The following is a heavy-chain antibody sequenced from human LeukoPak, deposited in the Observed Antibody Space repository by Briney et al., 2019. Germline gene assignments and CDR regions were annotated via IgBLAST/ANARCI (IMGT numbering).Heavy chain of an antibody. V-gene: IGHV4-4*09. CDR2: IYTRGKT. Sequence: PSETLSLTCTVSGGSVISYYWSWIRQPPGKGLEWVGYIYTRGKTNSNPSLKGRVTILGDTSKNQFSLKLSSVTAADTAVYYCARHLHSDGSGSYLNWLDPWGQGILVTVSS. J-gene: IGHJ5*02. D-gene: IGHD3-10*01. CDR1: GGSVISYY. CDR3: ARHLHSDGSGSYLNWLDP.